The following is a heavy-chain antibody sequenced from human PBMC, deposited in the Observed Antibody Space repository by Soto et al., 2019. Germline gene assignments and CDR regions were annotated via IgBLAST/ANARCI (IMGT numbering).Heavy chain of an antibody. CDR2: ISSSSSYI. CDR3: AREGIAAALDY. D-gene: IGHD6-13*01. Sequence: LSCAASGFTFSSYSMNWVSQAPGKGLEWVSSISSSSSYIYYADSVRGRFTISRDNAKNSLYLQVNSLRAEDTAVYYCAREGIAAALDYWGQGTLVTVSS. V-gene: IGHV3-21*01. J-gene: IGHJ4*02. CDR1: GFTFSSYS.